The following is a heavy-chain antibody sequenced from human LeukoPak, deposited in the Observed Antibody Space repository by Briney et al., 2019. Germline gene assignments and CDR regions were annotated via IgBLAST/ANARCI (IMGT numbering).Heavy chain of an antibody. CDR2: VYTSGST. V-gene: IGHV4-4*07. Sequence: SETLSLTCSVSGGSISGYYWTWIRQPAGKGLEWIGRVYTSGSTHYNPSLKTRLTMSVDTSKNQFSLKLSSVTAADTAVYYCARLITGTTTAFDIWGQGTMVTVSS. J-gene: IGHJ3*02. CDR3: ARLITGTTTAFDI. D-gene: IGHD1-7*01. CDR1: GGSISGYY.